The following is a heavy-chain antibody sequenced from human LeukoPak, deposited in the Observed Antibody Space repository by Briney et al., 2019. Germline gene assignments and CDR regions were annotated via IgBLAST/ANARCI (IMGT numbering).Heavy chain of an antibody. Sequence: GGSLRLSCAASGFTFSSYAMSWVRQAPGKGLEWVSAISGSGGSTYYADSVKGRFTISRDNSKNTLYLQMNSLRAEDTAVYYCAKDPGRFVVVPAAIDYWGQGTLVTVSS. CDR1: GFTFSSYA. CDR2: ISGSGGST. CDR3: AKDPGRFVVVPAAIDY. V-gene: IGHV3-23*01. J-gene: IGHJ4*02. D-gene: IGHD2-2*02.